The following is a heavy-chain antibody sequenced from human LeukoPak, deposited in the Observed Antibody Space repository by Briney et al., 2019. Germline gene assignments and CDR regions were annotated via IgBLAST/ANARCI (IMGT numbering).Heavy chain of an antibody. Sequence: SETLSLTCTVSGGSISSYYWNWIRQPPGKGLEWIGYIYYSGSTNYNPSLKSRVTISVDTSKNQFSLKLSSVTAADTAVYYCARDGPYSGYEQGGQFDYWGQGTLVTVSS. J-gene: IGHJ4*02. D-gene: IGHD5-12*01. CDR1: GGSISSYY. CDR2: IYYSGST. CDR3: ARDGPYSGYEQGGQFDY. V-gene: IGHV4-59*01.